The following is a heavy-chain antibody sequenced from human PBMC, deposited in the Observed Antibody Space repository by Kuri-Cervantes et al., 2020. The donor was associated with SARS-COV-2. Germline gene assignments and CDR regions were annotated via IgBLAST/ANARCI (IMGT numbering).Heavy chain of an antibody. J-gene: IGHJ4*02. Sequence: SETLSLTCTVSGGSISSSSYYWGWIRQPPGKGLEWIGSIYYSGSTYYNPSLQSRVTISADTSKNQFSLKLSSVTAADTAVYYCARSGDYGGYYFDYWGQGTLVTVSS. CDR3: ARSGDYGGYYFDY. V-gene: IGHV4-39*01. D-gene: IGHD4-23*01. CDR1: GGSISSSSYY. CDR2: IYYSGST.